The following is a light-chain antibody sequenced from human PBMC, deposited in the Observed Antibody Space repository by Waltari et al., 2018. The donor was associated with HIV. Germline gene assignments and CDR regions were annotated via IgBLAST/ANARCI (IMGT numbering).Light chain of an antibody. J-gene: IGLJ2*01. Sequence: QSVLTQPPAASGTPGQRVTVSCSGSSSNIGSNTVNWYQQLPATAPKLLIYSKNQRPSAVPDRFAGSKSGTSASLAISGLESEYEADYYCAVWGDSLNGPVFGGGTKLTVL. CDR3: AVWGDSLNGPV. CDR1: SSNIGSNT. CDR2: SKN. V-gene: IGLV1-44*01.